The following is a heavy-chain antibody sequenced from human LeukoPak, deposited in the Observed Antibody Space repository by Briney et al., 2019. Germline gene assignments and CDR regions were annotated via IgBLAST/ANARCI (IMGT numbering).Heavy chain of an antibody. Sequence: GGSLRLSCAASGFTVSSNYMSWVRQAPGKGLEWVSVIYSGGGTYYADSVKGRFTISRDNSKNTLYLQMNRLRAEDTAVYYCARVNSSSWYTLHDYWGQGTLVTVSS. CDR1: GFTVSSNY. V-gene: IGHV3-66*01. J-gene: IGHJ4*02. D-gene: IGHD6-13*01. CDR2: IYSGGGT. CDR3: ARVNSSSWYTLHDY.